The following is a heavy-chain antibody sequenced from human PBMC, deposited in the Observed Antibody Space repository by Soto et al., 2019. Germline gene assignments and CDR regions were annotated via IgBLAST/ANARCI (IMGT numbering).Heavy chain of an antibody. J-gene: IGHJ4*02. CDR3: TTDRSQGDYMWRSYRYQRSTYLDY. CDR2: IKSKTDGGTT. D-gene: IGHD3-16*02. CDR1: GFTFSNAW. V-gene: IGHV3-15*01. Sequence: EVQLVESGGGLVKPGGSLRLSCAASGFTFSNAWMSWVRHAPGKGLEWVGRIKSKTDGGTTDYAAPVKGRFTISRDDSKNTLYLQMNSLKPEDTAVYYCTTDRSQGDYMWRSYRYQRSTYLDYWGQGTLVTVSS.